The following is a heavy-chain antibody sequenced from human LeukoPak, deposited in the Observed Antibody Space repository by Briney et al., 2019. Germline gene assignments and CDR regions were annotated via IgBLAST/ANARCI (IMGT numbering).Heavy chain of an antibody. Sequence: GGSLRLSCAASGFTFSSYSMNWVRQAPGKGLEWVSSISSSSSYIYYADSVKGRFTISRDNAKNSLYLQMNSLRAEDTAVYYCAREPIRYCSRTSCPLDYWGQGTLVTVSS. CDR3: AREPIRYCSRTSCPLDY. CDR2: ISSSSSYI. D-gene: IGHD2-2*01. J-gene: IGHJ4*02. V-gene: IGHV3-21*01. CDR1: GFTFSSYS.